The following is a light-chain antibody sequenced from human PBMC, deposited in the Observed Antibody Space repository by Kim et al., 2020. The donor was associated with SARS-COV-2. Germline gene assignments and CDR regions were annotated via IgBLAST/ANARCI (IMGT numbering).Light chain of an antibody. V-gene: IGKV3-11*01. CDR2: DAS. J-gene: IGKJ4*01. CDR1: QCVSSY. CDR3: QQRSNWPLT. Sequence: VSPGERATLSCRASQCVSSYLAWYQQKPGQAPRLLIYDASNRATGIPARFSGSGSGTDFTLTISSLEPEDFAVYYCQQRSNWPLTFGGGTKVDIK.